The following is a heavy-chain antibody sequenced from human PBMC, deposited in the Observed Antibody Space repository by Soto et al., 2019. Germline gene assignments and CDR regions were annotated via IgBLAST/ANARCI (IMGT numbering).Heavy chain of an antibody. CDR3: AKAMDDLIDY. V-gene: IGHV3-30*18. J-gene: IGHJ4*02. CDR1: GFTFSSYG. D-gene: IGHD3-3*01. CDR2: ISYDGSNK. Sequence: GGSLRLSCAASGFTFSSYGMHWVRQAPGKGLEWVAVISYDGSNKYYADSVKGRFTISRDNSKNTLYLQMNSLRAEDTAVYYCAKAMDDLIDYWGQGTLVTVSS.